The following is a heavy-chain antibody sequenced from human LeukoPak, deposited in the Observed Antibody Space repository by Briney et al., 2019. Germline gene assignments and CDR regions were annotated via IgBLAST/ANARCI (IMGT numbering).Heavy chain of an antibody. D-gene: IGHD5-18*01. CDR1: GFTFSSYA. J-gene: IGHJ6*02. V-gene: IGHV3-23*01. CDR2: ISYSGGST. CDR3: AKDRTAMVTGPYYGMDV. Sequence: SGGSLRLSCAASGFTFSSYAMSWVRQAPGKGLEWVSAISYSGGSTYYADSVKGRFTISRDNSKNTLYLQMNSLRAEDTAVYYCAKDRTAMVTGPYYGMDVWGQGTTVTVSS.